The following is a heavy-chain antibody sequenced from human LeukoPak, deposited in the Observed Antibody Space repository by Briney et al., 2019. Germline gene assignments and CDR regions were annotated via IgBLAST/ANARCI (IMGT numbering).Heavy chain of an antibody. Sequence: ASVKVSCKASGYSFTNYFIHWVRQAPEQGLEWMGVIKPSGDSTSYAQKFQGRVTITRDMSTSTVYMELSSLRSEDTAMYYCARDRERIWRRSYFDYWGQGTLVTVSS. CDR1: GYSFTNYF. CDR3: ARDRERIWRRSYFDY. J-gene: IGHJ4*02. V-gene: IGHV1-46*01. CDR2: IKPSGDST. D-gene: IGHD2-15*01.